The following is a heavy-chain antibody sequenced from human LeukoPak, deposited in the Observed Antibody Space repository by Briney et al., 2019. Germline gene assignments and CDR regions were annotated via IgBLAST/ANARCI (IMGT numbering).Heavy chain of an antibody. J-gene: IGHJ4*02. Sequence: GAPVKVSCKASGYTFTGYYMHWVRQAPGQGLEWMGWINPNSGGTNYAQKFQGRVTMTRDTSISTAYMELSRLRSDDTAVYYCARILYSSGWSKYYFDYWGQGTLVTVSS. CDR1: GYTFTGYY. D-gene: IGHD6-19*01. CDR2: INPNSGGT. CDR3: ARILYSSGWSKYYFDY. V-gene: IGHV1-2*02.